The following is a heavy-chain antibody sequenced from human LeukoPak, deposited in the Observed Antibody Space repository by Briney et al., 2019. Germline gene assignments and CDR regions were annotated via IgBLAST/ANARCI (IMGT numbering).Heavy chain of an antibody. CDR3: ARAGVQQPLAGGDY. CDR2: ISGYNGNT. J-gene: IGHJ4*02. V-gene: IGHV1-18*01. Sequence: ASVKVSCKASGYTFTTYGISWVRQAPGQGLEWMGWISGYNGNTNYAQKLQGRVTRTTDTSTSTAYMELRSLRSDDTAVYYCARAGVQQPLAGGDYWGQGTLVTVSS. D-gene: IGHD6-13*01. CDR1: GYTFTTYG.